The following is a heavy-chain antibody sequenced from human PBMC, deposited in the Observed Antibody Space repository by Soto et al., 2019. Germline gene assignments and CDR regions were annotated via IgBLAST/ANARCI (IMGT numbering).Heavy chain of an antibody. Sequence: SGPTLVNPTQTLTLTCSFSGFSLSTSGVGVGWIRQSPGKALEWLALIYWSGDEHYRPSLKSRLSIIKDTSKNHVVLIMTDMDPVDTATYYCARGLATLPVFAFEIWGQGTMVTVSS. J-gene: IGHJ3*02. D-gene: IGHD6-6*01. V-gene: IGHV2-5*01. CDR2: IYWSGDE. CDR3: ARGLATLPVFAFEI. CDR1: GFSLSTSGVG.